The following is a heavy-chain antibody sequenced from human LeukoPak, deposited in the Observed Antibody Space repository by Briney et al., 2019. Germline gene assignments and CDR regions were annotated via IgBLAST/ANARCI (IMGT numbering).Heavy chain of an antibody. CDR2: VYPADSDT. D-gene: IGHD3-10*01. V-gene: IGHV5-51*01. CDR1: GYIFTTYC. J-gene: IGHJ4*02. Sequence: GTSLKISCQASGYIFTTYCIGWVRQIPGKGLESMGIVYPADSDTTYSPSFQGQVTISADKSISTVYLQWSSLKASDTASYYCARQSRDGSKTRGYYFDYWGQGTLVTVSS. CDR3: ARQSRDGSKTRGYYFDY.